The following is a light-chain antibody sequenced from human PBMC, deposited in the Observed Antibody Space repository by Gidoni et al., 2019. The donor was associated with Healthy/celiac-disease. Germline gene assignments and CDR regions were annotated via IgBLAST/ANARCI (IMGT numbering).Light chain of an antibody. V-gene: IGLV2-14*01. CDR2: EVS. CDR1: SSDVGGYNY. J-gene: IGLJ2*01. CDR3: SSYTSSSTLLVV. Sequence: QSALTQPASVSGSPGQSITISCTGTSSDVGGYNYVSWYQQHPGKAPKLMIYEVSNRPSGVSNRFSVSKSGNTASLTISGLQAEDEADYYCSSYTSSSTLLVVFGGGTKLTVL.